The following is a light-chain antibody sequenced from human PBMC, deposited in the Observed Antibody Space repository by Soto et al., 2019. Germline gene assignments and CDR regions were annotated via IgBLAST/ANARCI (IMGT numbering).Light chain of an antibody. J-gene: IGKJ1*01. CDR2: WAS. CDR1: QSVLFSSNSKNY. CDR3: QQYYTTPLT. V-gene: IGKV4-1*01. Sequence: DFVMTQSPDSLAVSLGERATINCKSSQSVLFSSNSKNYLAWYQHEPGQPPKLLIYWASTRDSGVPDRFSGSGSGTDFTLTISSLQAEDVAVYYCQQYYTTPLTFGQGTKVEIK.